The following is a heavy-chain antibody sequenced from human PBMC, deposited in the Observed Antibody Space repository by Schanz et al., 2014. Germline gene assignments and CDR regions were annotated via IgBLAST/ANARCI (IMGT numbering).Heavy chain of an antibody. J-gene: IGHJ3*02. CDR2: ISGSGGST. CDR3: AKGRFGELSAFDI. CDR1: GFTFSSYG. V-gene: IGHV3-23*04. D-gene: IGHD3-10*01. Sequence: VQLVESGGGVVQPGRSLRLSCAASGFTFSSYGMHWVRQAPGKGLEWVSAISGSGGSTYYADSVKGRFTISRDNSKNTLYLQMNSLRAEDTAVYYCAKGRFGELSAFDIWGQGTMGTVSS.